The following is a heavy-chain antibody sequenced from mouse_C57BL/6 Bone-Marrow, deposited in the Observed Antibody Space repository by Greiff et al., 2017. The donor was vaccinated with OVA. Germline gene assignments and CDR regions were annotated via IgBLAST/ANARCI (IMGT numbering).Heavy chain of an antibody. CDR3: ARYRDGGFAY. CDR1: GYTFTSYW. J-gene: IGHJ3*01. V-gene: IGHV1-52*01. Sequence: VKLQQPGAELVRPGSSVKLSCKASGYTFTSYWMHWVKQRPIQGLEWIGNIDPSDSETHYNQKFKDKATLTVDKSSSTAYMQLSSLTSEDSAVYYCARYRDGGFAYWGQGTLVTVSA. CDR2: IDPSDSET. D-gene: IGHD3-3*01.